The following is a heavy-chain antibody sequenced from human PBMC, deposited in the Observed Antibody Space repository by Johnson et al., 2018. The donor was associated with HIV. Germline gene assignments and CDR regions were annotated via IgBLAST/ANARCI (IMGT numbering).Heavy chain of an antibody. CDR2: ISWNSGNI. J-gene: IGHJ3*02. D-gene: IGHD4-23*01. CDR3: AKEAPGRWELLIWAAFDM. Sequence: VQLVESGGGVVQPGRSLRLSCAASGFTFSASAMHWVRQAPGKGLEWVSGISWNSGNIGYADSVKGRFTISRDSSKNTLFLQMNSLRVDDTAVYYCAKEAPGRWELLIWAAFDMWGQGTMVTVSS. CDR1: GFTFSASA. V-gene: IGHV3-9*01.